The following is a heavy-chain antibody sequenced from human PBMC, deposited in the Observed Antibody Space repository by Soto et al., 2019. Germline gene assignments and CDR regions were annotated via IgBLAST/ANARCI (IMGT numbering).Heavy chain of an antibody. D-gene: IGHD6-19*01. CDR3: ARWGLSVAGRGHYYYGMDV. V-gene: IGHV4-59*01. J-gene: IGHJ6*02. CDR1: GGSISGYY. CDR2: IHYSGST. Sequence: SETLSLTCTVSGGSISGYYWSWIRQPPGKGLEWIGYIHYSGSTNYNPSLKSRVTISVDTSKNQFSLKLSSVTAADTAVYYCARWGLSVAGRGHYYYGMDVWGQGTTVTVSS.